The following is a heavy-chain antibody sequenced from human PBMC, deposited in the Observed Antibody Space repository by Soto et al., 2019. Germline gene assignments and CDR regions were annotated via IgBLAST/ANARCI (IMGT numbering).Heavy chain of an antibody. J-gene: IGHJ6*02. CDR2: IRSKANSYAT. Sequence: EVQLVESGGGLVQPGGSLKLSCAASGFTFSGSAMHWVRQASGKGLEWVGRIRSKANSYATAYAASVKGRFTISRDDSKNTAYLQMNSLKTEDTAVYYCICSSTSCYECGRDYYYYGMDVWGQGTTVTVSS. CDR1: GFTFSGSA. CDR3: ICSSTSCYECGRDYYYYGMDV. V-gene: IGHV3-73*02. D-gene: IGHD2-2*01.